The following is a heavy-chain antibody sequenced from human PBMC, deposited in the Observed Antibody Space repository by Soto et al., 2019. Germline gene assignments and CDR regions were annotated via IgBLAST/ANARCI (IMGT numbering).Heavy chain of an antibody. J-gene: IGHJ5*02. V-gene: IGHV3-21*01. CDR1: GFTFSSYS. Sequence: KTGGSLRLSCAASGFTFSSYSMNWVRQVPGKGLEWVSSISSSSSYIYYADSVKGRFTISRDNAKNSLYLQMNSLRAEDTAVYYRARYSGWYSYNWFDPWGQGTLVTVSS. D-gene: IGHD6-19*01. CDR3: ARYSGWYSYNWFDP. CDR2: ISSSSSYI.